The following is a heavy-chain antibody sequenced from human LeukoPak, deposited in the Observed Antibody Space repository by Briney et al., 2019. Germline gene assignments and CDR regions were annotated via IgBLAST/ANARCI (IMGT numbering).Heavy chain of an antibody. CDR3: ARQPRITVFGVVKKGGNWFDL. Sequence: PSETLSLTCGVYGGSFSDYYWSWIRQPPGKGLEWIGKINHSGSTNYNPSLKSRVTISVDASKNQFSLKLSSVTAADTAVYYCARQPRITVFGVVKKGGNWFDLWGQGTLVTVSS. V-gene: IGHV4-34*01. D-gene: IGHD3-3*01. J-gene: IGHJ5*02. CDR1: GGSFSDYY. CDR2: INHSGST.